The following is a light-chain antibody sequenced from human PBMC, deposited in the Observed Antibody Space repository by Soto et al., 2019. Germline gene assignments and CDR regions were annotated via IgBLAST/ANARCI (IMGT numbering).Light chain of an antibody. Sequence: EIVLTQSPATLSLSPGERATLSCRASQSVSSYLAWYQQKPGQAPRLLIYDASNRATGIPARFSGSGSGTDFTLTISSLAPEDFAVYYCQQRSGTFGQGTRLEIK. V-gene: IGKV3-11*01. CDR2: DAS. J-gene: IGKJ5*01. CDR1: QSVSSY. CDR3: QQRSGT.